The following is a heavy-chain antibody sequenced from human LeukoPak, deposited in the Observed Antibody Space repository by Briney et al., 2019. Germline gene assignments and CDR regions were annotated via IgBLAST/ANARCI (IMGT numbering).Heavy chain of an antibody. J-gene: IGHJ4*02. D-gene: IGHD3-10*01. CDR2: IYYSGIT. V-gene: IGHV4-59*11. CDR3: ARTSYHYNSGDYGWYFDY. Sequence: SETLSLTCTVSGGSISSQYWSLIRQPPGRGLEWIGYIYYSGITKYSPSLKSRVTISVDTSKNQFSLRLTSVTAADTAVYYCARTSYHYNSGDYGWYFDYWGQGTLVTVSA. CDR1: GGSISSQY.